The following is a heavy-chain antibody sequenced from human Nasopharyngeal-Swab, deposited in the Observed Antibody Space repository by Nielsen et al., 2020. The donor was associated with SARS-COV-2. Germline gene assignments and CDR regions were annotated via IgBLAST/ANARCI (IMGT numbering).Heavy chain of an antibody. CDR1: GYAFTKYA. D-gene: IGHD3-22*01. J-gene: IGHJ4*02. Sequence: ASVKVSCKASGYAFTKYAMNWVRQAPGQGLEWMGWINTNTGTPTYAQGFTGRFVFSSDTSVSTAYLQISSLKPEDTGVYYCARGRGSSGYYPTDYWGQGTLVTVSS. CDR2: INTNTGTP. CDR3: ARGRGSSGYYPTDY. V-gene: IGHV7-4-1*02.